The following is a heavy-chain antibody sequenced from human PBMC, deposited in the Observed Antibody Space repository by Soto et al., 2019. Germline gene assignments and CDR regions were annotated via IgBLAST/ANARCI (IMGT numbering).Heavy chain of an antibody. J-gene: IGHJ3*02. D-gene: IGHD3-22*01. Sequence: TLSLTCAINCSSFDGYYRKWIFESTSKGLEWIGEINHSGSTNYNPSLKSRVTISVDTSKNQFSLKLSSVTAADTAVYYCARGRMGYYDSSGYYHDDAFDIWGQGTMVT. CDR2: INHSGST. CDR1: CSSFDGYY. CDR3: ARGRMGYYDSSGYYHDDAFDI. V-gene: IGHV4-34*01.